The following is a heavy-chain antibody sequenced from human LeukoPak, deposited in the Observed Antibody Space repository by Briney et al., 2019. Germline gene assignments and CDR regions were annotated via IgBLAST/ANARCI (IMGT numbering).Heavy chain of an antibody. J-gene: IGHJ5*02. CDR3: ARDLGFGELFFDP. V-gene: IGHV4-59*01. CDR1: GGSISSYY. D-gene: IGHD3-10*01. CDR2: IYYSGST. Sequence: SETLSLTCTDSGGSISSYYWSWIRQPPGKGLEWIGYIYYSGSTNYNPSLKSRVTISVDTSKNQFSLKLSSVTAADTAVYYCARDLGFGELFFDPWGQGTLVTVSS.